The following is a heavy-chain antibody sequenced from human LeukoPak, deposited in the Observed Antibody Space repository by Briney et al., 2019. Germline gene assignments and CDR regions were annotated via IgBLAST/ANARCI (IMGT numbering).Heavy chain of an antibody. V-gene: IGHV3-23*01. Sequence: PGGSLRLSCAASGFTFSSYGMSWVRQAPGKGLEWVSAISGSGGSTYYADSVKGRFTISRDNSKNTLYLQMNSLRAEDTAVYYCAKVPPLRRDGYIYYFDYWGQGTLVTVSS. D-gene: IGHD5-24*01. CDR2: ISGSGGST. CDR3: AKVPPLRRDGYIYYFDY. CDR1: GFTFSSYG. J-gene: IGHJ4*02.